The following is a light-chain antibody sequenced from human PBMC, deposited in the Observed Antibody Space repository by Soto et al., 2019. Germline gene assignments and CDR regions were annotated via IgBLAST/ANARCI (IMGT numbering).Light chain of an antibody. Sequence: EIVLTQSPGTLSLSPGERAALSCRASQSVGRNYLAWYQQKPGRAPRLLIYTASTRATAIPGRFSGSGSATDFTLTITRLEPEDFAVYYCQQYAQSPLTFGGGTRVVMK. CDR1: QSVGRNY. V-gene: IGKV3-20*01. J-gene: IGKJ4*01. CDR2: TAS. CDR3: QQYAQSPLT.